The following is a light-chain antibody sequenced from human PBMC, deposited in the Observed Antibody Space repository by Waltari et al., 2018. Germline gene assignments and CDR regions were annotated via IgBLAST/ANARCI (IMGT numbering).Light chain of an antibody. CDR2: ATS. CDR3: QQSSSAPLT. V-gene: IGKV1-39*01. Sequence: DIQMTQSPSSLSASVGDSVTITCRASQSINSHLNWHQQRPGKAPRLLIYATSILYSGIPSRFSGSGSGTEFTLTISSLQREDSATYYCQQSSSAPLTFGGGTKVEIK. CDR1: QSINSH. J-gene: IGKJ4*01.